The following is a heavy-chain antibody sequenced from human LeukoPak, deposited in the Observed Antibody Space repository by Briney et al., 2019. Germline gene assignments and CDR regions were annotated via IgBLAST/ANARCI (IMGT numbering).Heavy chain of an antibody. CDR1: GGSFGGYY. CDR2: INHSGST. D-gene: IGHD2-2*01. V-gene: IGHV4-34*01. CDR3: ARGQLRIAY. Sequence: SETLSLTCAVYGGSFGGYYWSWIRQPPGKGLEWIGEINHSGSTNYNPSLKSRVTISVDTSKNQFSLKLSSVTAADTAVYYCARGQLRIAYWGQGTLVTVSS. J-gene: IGHJ4*02.